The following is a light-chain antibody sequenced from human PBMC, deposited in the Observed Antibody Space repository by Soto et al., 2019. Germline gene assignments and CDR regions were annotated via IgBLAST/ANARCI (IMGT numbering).Light chain of an antibody. CDR1: SNDVGGYNY. CDR2: EVS. V-gene: IGLV2-14*01. Sequence: QSVLTQPASVSGSPGQSITISCSGTSNDVGGYNYVSWYQQHPGKAPKLIIYEVSNRPSGVSNRFSGSKSGNTASLTISGLQAEDEADYYCSSYTSSSSYVFGTGTKVTVL. J-gene: IGLJ1*01. CDR3: SSYTSSSSYV.